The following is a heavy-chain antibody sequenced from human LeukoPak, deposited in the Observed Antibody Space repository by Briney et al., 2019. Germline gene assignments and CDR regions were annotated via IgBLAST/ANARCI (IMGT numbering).Heavy chain of an antibody. Sequence: GGSLRLSCAASGFTFSDYNMRWIRQAPGKGLEWVSSISRSGSTKYYADSVKGRFTISRDNAKNSLYLQMNSLRAEDTAVYYCARAPTDRGFDYWGQGTLVTVSS. CDR3: ARAPTDRGFDY. D-gene: IGHD1-14*01. CDR2: ISRSGSTK. J-gene: IGHJ4*02. CDR1: GFTFSDYN. V-gene: IGHV3-11*04.